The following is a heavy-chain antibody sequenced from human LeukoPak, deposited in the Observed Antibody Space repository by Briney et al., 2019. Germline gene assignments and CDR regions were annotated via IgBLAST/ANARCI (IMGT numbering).Heavy chain of an antibody. D-gene: IGHD3-22*01. CDR2: IYYSGST. Sequence: PSETLSLTCTVSGGSISSYYWSWIRQPPGKGLEWIGYIYYSGSTNYSPSLKSRVTISVDTSKSQFSLKLSSVTAADTAVYYCASFDSSGSHAFDIWGQGTMVTVSS. V-gene: IGHV4-59*01. J-gene: IGHJ3*02. CDR1: GGSISSYY. CDR3: ASFDSSGSHAFDI.